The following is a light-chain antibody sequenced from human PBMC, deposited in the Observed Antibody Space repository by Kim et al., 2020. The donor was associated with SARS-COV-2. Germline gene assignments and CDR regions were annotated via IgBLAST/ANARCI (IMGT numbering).Light chain of an antibody. Sequence: ASVGDRVTITCRASQVINHYVAWFQQKPGKAPKSLIYDITNLQSGVPPKFSGSGSVTEFTLTISSLQPDDSATYYCQQYNSFPLTFGGGTKVDIK. CDR1: QVINHY. CDR2: DIT. CDR3: QQYNSFPLT. V-gene: IGKV1-16*02. J-gene: IGKJ4*01.